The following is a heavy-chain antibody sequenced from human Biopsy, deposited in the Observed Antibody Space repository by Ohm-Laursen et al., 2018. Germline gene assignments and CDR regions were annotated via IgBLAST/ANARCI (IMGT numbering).Heavy chain of an antibody. CDR2: IKEDGSEK. Sequence: GSLRLSCAASGFTFSSSWMTWVRQAPGKGLEWVASIKEDGSEKFYVDSVKGRFTISRDNAQKSLYLQMNSLRVEDTAVHYCARGRSMDVWGQGTKVTVSS. J-gene: IGHJ6*02. V-gene: IGHV3-7*01. CDR3: ARGRSMDV. CDR1: GFTFSSSW.